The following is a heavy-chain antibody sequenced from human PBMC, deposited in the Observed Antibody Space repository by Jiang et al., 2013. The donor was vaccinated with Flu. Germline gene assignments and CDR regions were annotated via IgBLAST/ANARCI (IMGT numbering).Heavy chain of an antibody. Sequence: PGLVKPSETLSLTCTVSGDSISTSSYYWGWIRQPPGKGLEWFGSIYYSGTAHYNPSLKSRVSISIDTSKNQFSLRLSSVTAADTAVYYCARQYKGSVEIPTRMPNWFDPWGQGTLVTVSS. J-gene: IGHJ5*02. CDR2: IYYSGTA. CDR1: GDSISTSSYY. CDR3: ARQYKGSVEIPTRMPNWFDP. D-gene: IGHD2-2*01. V-gene: IGHV4-39*07.